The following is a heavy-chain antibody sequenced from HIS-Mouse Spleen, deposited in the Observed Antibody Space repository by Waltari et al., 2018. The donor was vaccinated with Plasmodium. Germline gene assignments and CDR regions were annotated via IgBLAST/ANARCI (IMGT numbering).Heavy chain of an antibody. CDR3: ARGHCSSTSCYPNWFDP. Sequence: QLQLQESGPGLVKPSETLSLTCTVSGGSISSSSYYWGCIRQPPGKGLEWIGSIYYSGSTYYNPSLKSRVTISVDTSKNQFSLKLSSVTAADTAVYYCARGHCSSTSCYPNWFDPWGQGTL. CDR2: IYYSGST. CDR1: GGSISSSSYY. J-gene: IGHJ5*02. D-gene: IGHD2-2*01. V-gene: IGHV4-39*07.